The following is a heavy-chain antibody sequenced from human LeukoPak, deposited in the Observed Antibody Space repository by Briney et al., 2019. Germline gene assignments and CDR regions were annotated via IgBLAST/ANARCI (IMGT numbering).Heavy chain of an antibody. CDR1: GGSISSYY. CDR3: ARVTSIAARPTAFDI. Sequence: SETLSLTCTVSGGSISSYYWSWIRQPPGKGLEWIGCIYYSGSTNYNPSLKSRVTISVDTSKNQFSLKLSSVTAADTAVYYCARVTSIAARPTAFDIWGQGTMVTVSS. V-gene: IGHV4-59*01. D-gene: IGHD6-6*01. CDR2: IYYSGST. J-gene: IGHJ3*02.